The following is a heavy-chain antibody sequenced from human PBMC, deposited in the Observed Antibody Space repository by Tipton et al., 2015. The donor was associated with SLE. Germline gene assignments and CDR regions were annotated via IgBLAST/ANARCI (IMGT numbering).Heavy chain of an antibody. Sequence: RSLRLSCAASGFSFSSYIMSWVRQAPGTGPEWLSSISWNSGSIDYADSVKGRFTISRDNAKNSLYLQMNSLRPEDSALYYCAKDNFQKFAFCMDAWGKGTTVTVSS. CDR3: AKDNFQKFAFCMDA. J-gene: IGHJ6*04. V-gene: IGHV3-9*01. CDR2: ISWNSGSI. CDR1: GFSFSSYI.